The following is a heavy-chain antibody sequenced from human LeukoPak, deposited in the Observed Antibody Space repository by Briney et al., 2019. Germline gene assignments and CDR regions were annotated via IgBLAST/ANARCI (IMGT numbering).Heavy chain of an antibody. J-gene: IGHJ4*02. CDR3: AKDYYGSGSYSFY. CDR2: ISYDGSNE. CDR1: GFTLSRHG. Sequence: GRSLRLSCAASGFTLSRHGVHWVRQAPGRGLEWLAVISYDGSNEYYADSVKGRFTISRDNSKNTLYLQMNSLRAEDTAVYYCAKDYYGSGSYSFYWGQGTLVTVSS. V-gene: IGHV3-30*18. D-gene: IGHD3-10*01.